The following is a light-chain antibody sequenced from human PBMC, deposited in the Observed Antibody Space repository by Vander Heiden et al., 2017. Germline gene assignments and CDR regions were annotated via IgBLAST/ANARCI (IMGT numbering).Light chain of an antibody. J-gene: IGLJ2*01. Sequence: QPALSHPPSASGSPGQSVSISCTGTSSDVGGYNYVSWYQQHPDKAPKLMIYEVSRRPSGVPDRFSGSKCGNTASLTVSGLQAEDEADYYCSSYAGSNKVFGGGTKLTVL. V-gene: IGLV2-8*01. CDR3: SSYAGSNKV. CDR2: EVS. CDR1: SSDVGGYNY.